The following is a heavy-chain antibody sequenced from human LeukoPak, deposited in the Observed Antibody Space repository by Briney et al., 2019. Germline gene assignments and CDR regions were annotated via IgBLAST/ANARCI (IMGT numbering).Heavy chain of an antibody. J-gene: IGHJ4*02. CDR3: VRQGTHIAAAGIDY. CDR1: GYIFTNYW. V-gene: IGHV5-10-1*01. D-gene: IGHD6-13*01. CDR2: IDPSDSYT. Sequence: GESLKISCKGSGYIFTNYWISWVRQMPGKGLEWMGRIDPSDSYTNYSPSFQGHVTISADTSIGTAYLQWCSLKASDTAMYYCVRQGTHIAAAGIDYWGQGTLVTVSS.